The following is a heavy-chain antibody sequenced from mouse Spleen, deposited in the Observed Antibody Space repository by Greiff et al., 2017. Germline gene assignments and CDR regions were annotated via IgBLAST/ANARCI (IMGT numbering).Heavy chain of an antibody. V-gene: IGHV3-3*01. J-gene: IGHJ1*01. Sequence: DVQLQESGPSLVRPSQTLSLTCTVAGFSINSDCYWFWIRQLPGNKREYIGYTFYSGITYYNPSLESRTYITRDTSKNQFSLKLSSVTSEDTATYYCTGDRGGSTYGYFDVWGAGTTVTVSS. CDR1: GFSINSDCY. CDR2: TFYSGIT. CDR3: TGDRGGSTYGYFDV. D-gene: IGHD1-1*01.